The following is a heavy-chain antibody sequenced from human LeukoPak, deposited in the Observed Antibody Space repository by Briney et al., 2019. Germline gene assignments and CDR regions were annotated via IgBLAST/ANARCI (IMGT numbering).Heavy chain of an antibody. CDR2: MNPNSGNT. CDR1: GYTFTSYD. V-gene: IGHV1-8*01. J-gene: IGHJ4*02. Sequence: ASVKVSCKASGYTFTSYDINWVRQATGQGLEWMGWMNPNSGNTGYAQKFQGRVTMTRNTSISTAYMELSSLRFEDTAVYYCASLGRVSGSYSYDYWGQGTLVTVSS. CDR3: ASLGRVSGSYSYDY. D-gene: IGHD1-26*01.